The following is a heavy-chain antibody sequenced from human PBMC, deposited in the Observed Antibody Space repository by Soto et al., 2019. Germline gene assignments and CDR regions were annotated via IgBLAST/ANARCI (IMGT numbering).Heavy chain of an antibody. Sequence: SETLSLTCTVSGGSISSYYWSWIRQPPGKGLEWIGYIYYSGSTNYNPSLKSRVTISVDTSKNQFSLKLSSVTAADTAVYYCAGTTVTTISYYYYYMDVWGKGTTVTVSS. V-gene: IGHV4-59*01. CDR2: IYYSGST. D-gene: IGHD4-4*01. J-gene: IGHJ6*03. CDR3: AGTTVTTISYYYYYMDV. CDR1: GGSISSYY.